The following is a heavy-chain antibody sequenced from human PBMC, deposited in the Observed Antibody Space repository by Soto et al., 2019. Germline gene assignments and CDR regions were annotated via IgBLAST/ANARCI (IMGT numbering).Heavy chain of an antibody. V-gene: IGHV3-30*18. CDR1: GFTFSSYG. CDR3: AKDDSAGWFDP. CDR2: ISYDGSNK. Sequence: QVQLVESGGGVVQPGRSLRLSCAASGFTFSSYGMHWVRQAPGKGLEWVAVISYDGSNKYYADSVKGRFTISRDNPKNTLYLQMNSLRAEDTAVYYCAKDDSAGWFDPWGQGTLVTVSS. J-gene: IGHJ5*02. D-gene: IGHD6-25*01.